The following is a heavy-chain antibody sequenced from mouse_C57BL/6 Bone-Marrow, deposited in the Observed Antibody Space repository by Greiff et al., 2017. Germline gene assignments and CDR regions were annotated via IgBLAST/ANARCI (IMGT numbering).Heavy chain of an antibody. CDR1: GFSLTSYG. Sequence: VKLQESGPGLVQPSPSLSITCTVSGFSLTSYGVHWVRQPPGKGLEWLGVIWSGGSTDYKAAFISRLCISKDNSKSQVFFKMNSLQADDTAIYYCARGLGAMDYWGQGTSVTVSS. CDR2: IWSGGST. V-gene: IGHV2-4*02. J-gene: IGHJ4*01. CDR3: ARGLGAMDY. D-gene: IGHD4-1*01.